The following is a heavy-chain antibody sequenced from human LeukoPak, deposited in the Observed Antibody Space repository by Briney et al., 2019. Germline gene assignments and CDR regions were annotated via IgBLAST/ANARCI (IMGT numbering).Heavy chain of an antibody. J-gene: IGHJ3*02. CDR2: IYYSGST. CDR3: ASTGYSSGYDAFDI. V-gene: IGHV4-59*01. Sequence: SETLSLTCTVSGGSISSYYWSWIRQPPGKGLEWIWYIYYSGSTNYNPSLKSRVTISVDTSKNQFSLKLSSVTAADTAVYYCASTGYSSGYDAFDIWGQGTMVTVSS. CDR1: GGSISSYY. D-gene: IGHD6-19*01.